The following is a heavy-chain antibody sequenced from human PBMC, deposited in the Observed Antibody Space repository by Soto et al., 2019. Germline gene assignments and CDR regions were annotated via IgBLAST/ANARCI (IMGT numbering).Heavy chain of an antibody. CDR3: GPRPGGGGY. CDR2: IYSGGYT. Sequence: EVQLVESGGGLIQPGGSLRLSCAVSGFTVSNNYMSWVRQAPGKGLEGVSVIYSGGYTAYGDSVKGRFTISRDNSKNTLYPQRNGRGPAAPAVFSCGPRPGGGGYWGQGTLVTVSS. CDR1: GFTVSNNY. D-gene: IGHD3-10*01. J-gene: IGHJ4*02. V-gene: IGHV3-53*01.